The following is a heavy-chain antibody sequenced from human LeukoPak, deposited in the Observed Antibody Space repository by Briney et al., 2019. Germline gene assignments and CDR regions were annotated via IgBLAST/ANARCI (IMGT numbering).Heavy chain of an antibody. J-gene: IGHJ4*02. CDR1: GFTFDDYA. Sequence: GGSLRLSCAASGFTFDDYAMHWVRQAPGKGLEWVSLISGDGGSAYYADSVKGRFTISRDNNKNSLYLQMNSLRTEDTALYYCAKVSYSRDGYNYGDYWGQGTLVTVSS. CDR3: AKVSYSRDGYNYGDY. V-gene: IGHV3-43*02. D-gene: IGHD5-24*01. CDR2: ISGDGGSA.